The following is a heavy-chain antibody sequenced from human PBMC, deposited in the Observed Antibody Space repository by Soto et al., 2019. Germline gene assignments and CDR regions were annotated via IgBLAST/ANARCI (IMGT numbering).Heavy chain of an antibody. J-gene: IGHJ5*02. Sequence: SVKISCKASGGTFSSYAISWVRQAPGQGLEWMGGTIPIFGTANYAQKFQGRVTMTRKTSISTAYMELSSLRSEDTAVYYCARGWHNWLEPWGQGTLVTVSS. V-gene: IGHV1-69*05. CDR1: GGTFSSYA. D-gene: IGHD6-13*01. CDR2: TIPIFGTA. CDR3: ARGWHNWLEP.